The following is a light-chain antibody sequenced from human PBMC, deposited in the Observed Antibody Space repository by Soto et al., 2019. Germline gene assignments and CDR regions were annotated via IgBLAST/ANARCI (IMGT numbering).Light chain of an antibody. CDR2: SSN. Sequence: QSVLTQDPSASGTSGQRVTISCSGSRSNIGSDLVYWYQQLPGAAPRLLIHSSNQRPSGVPDRFSASKSGTSASLAISGLRPEDEGDYYCAAWDDIVKSWLFGGGTKVTVL. CDR3: AAWDDIVKSWL. V-gene: IGLV1-47*02. J-gene: IGLJ3*02. CDR1: RSNIGSDL.